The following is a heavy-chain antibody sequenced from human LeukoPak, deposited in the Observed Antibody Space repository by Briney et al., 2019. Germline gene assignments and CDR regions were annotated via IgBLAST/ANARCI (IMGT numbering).Heavy chain of an antibody. V-gene: IGHV1-46*01. CDR1: GYTFTSYY. CDR2: INPSGGST. Sequence: ASVKVSCKASGYTFTSYYMHWVRQAPGQGLEWMGIINPSGGSTSYAQKFQGRVTITRNTSISTAYMELSSLRSEDTAVYYCAQYSGSYDAFDIWGQGTMVTVSS. J-gene: IGHJ3*02. D-gene: IGHD1-26*01. CDR3: AQYSGSYDAFDI.